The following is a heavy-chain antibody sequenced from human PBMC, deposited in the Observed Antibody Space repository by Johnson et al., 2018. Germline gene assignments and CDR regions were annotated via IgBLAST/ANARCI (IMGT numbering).Heavy chain of an antibody. V-gene: IGHV3-9*01. CDR2: ISWNSGNI. J-gene: IGHJ3*01. Sequence: VQLVESGGGLEQPGRSLRLSCAASGFTFDDYAMHWVRQGPGKGLEWVSGISWNSGNIGYADSVKGRFTISRDNGKNSLSLQMNSLRPEDTALCYCAKAGSSGGYLDAFDLWGQGTMVTVSS. D-gene: IGHD6-19*01. CDR1: GFTFDDYA. CDR3: AKAGSSGGYLDAFDL.